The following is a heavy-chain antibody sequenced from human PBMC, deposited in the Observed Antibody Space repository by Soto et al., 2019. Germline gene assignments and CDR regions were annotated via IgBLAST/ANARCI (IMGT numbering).Heavy chain of an antibody. CDR3: EKGDSSGYYGDY. D-gene: IGHD3-22*01. J-gene: IGHJ4*02. CDR1: GFTFSSYA. V-gene: IGHV3-23*01. Sequence: EMQLLESGGDLVQPGGSLRLSCAASGFTFSSYAMGWVRQAPGKGLEWVSAISGSGGNTYYADSVKGRSTISRDNSKNTLYLLMSSLRAEDTAIYYCEKGDSSGYYGDYWGQGTLVTVSS. CDR2: ISGSGGNT.